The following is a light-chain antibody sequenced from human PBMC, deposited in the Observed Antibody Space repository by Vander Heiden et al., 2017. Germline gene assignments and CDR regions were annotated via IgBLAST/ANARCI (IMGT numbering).Light chain of an antibody. V-gene: IGKV3-11*01. J-gene: IGKJ4*01. CDR2: DAS. CDR1: QSVSSY. Sequence: EIVLTQSPATLSFSPGERATLSCRASQSVSSYLAWYQQEPGQAPRLLIYDASIRATGIPARFSGSGSGTDFTLTISSLEPEDFAVYYCQQRSNWPRGLTFGGGTKVEIK. CDR3: QQRSNWPRGLT.